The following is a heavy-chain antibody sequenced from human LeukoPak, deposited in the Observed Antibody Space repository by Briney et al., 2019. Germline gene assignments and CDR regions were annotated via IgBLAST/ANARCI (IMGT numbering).Heavy chain of an antibody. CDR2: INARGHT. J-gene: IGHJ5*02. D-gene: IGHD2-2*01. V-gene: IGHV4-34*01. CDR1: GWSFNDYY. CDR3: ARGQVPAARGYNWFDP. Sequence: PSETLSLTCAVYGWSFNDYYWNWIRQPPGKGLEWIGEINARGHTNFDPSLKSRVTISVDTSKSQFSLRLTSMIAADTAVYYCARGQVPAARGYNWFDPWGQGTLVTVSS.